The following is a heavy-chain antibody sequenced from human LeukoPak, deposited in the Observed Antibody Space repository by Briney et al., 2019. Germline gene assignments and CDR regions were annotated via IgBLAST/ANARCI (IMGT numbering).Heavy chain of an antibody. CDR3: AKYKLRGSTTVCGSMDV. J-gene: IGHJ6*03. CDR1: GFSFSSYA. CDR2: ISGSGST. Sequence: PGGSLRLSCAASGFSFSSYAMSWVRQAPGKGLEWVSAISGSGSTYYDDSGKGRFTISRDNYKNTLYLQMNSLRAEDTAVYYRAKYKLRGSTTVCGSMDVWGKGTTVTVSS. V-gene: IGHV3-23*01. D-gene: IGHD4-17*01.